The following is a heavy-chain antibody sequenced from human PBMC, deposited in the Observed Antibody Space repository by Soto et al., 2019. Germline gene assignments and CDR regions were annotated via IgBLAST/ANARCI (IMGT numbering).Heavy chain of an antibody. J-gene: IGHJ4*02. CDR1: GFTFSSYA. Sequence: GGSLRLSCAASGFTFSSYAMSWVRQAPGKGLEWVSAISGSGGSTYYADSVKGRFTISRDNSKNTLYLQMNSLRAEDTAVYYCTRHKGSAEMTTINRGTIRDYWGQGTLVTVSS. D-gene: IGHD4-4*01. V-gene: IGHV3-23*01. CDR3: TRHKGSAEMTTINRGTIRDY. CDR2: ISGSGGST.